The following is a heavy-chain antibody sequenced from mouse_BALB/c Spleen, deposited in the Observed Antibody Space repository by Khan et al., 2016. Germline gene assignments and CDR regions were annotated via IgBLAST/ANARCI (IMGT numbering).Heavy chain of an antibody. CDR1: GYTFTSYW. J-gene: IGHJ4*01. CDR3: AREATVPHMDY. CDR2: IAPGSGST. Sequence: DLVKPGASVKLSCKASGYTFTSYWINWIKQRPGQGLEWIGRIAPGSGSTYYNEMFKAKTTLTVNTSASTAYIQLISQSSEDSAVYFCAREATVPHMDYWGQGTSVTVSS. D-gene: IGHD1-1*01. V-gene: IGHV1S41*01.